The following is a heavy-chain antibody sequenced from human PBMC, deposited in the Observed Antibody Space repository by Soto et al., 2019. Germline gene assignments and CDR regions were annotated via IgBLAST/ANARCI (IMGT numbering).Heavy chain of an antibody. Sequence: DVQLVESGGGLIQPGGSLRLSCAAFGLTVSGKYYMAWVRQAPGKGLEWLSALYDLDGIYYADSVKGRFTTSGDSSKNMVYLQMNDLRPDDPAVYYCASWHLREHAYDVWGQGTTVTVSS. D-gene: IGHD4-17*01. CDR3: ASWHLREHAYDV. J-gene: IGHJ3*01. CDR1: GLTVSGKYY. V-gene: IGHV3-53*01. CDR2: LYDLDGI.